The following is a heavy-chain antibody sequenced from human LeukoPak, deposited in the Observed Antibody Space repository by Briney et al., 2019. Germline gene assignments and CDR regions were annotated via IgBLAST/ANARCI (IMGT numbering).Heavy chain of an antibody. CDR1: GVSTTNGIYY. J-gene: IGHJ4*02. CDR2: VHNVGSS. Sequence: SETLSLTCTVSGVSTTNGIYYWAWIRQPPGKGLEWIGSVHNVGSSYYNLSLRSRVTMSIDTSKNQFSLRLNSVTAADTAVYYCARHAEYNSGWHFYLDHWGQGILVTVSS. V-gene: IGHV4-39*01. D-gene: IGHD6-19*01. CDR3: ARHAEYNSGWHFYLDH.